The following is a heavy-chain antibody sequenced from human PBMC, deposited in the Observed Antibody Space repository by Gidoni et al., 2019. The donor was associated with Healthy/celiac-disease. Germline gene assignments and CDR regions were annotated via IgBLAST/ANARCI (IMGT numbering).Heavy chain of an antibody. CDR2: ISSSSSTI. CDR1: GFTFSSYS. CDR3: ASPTNYSNYPFYYYYYGMDV. Sequence: EVQLVESGGGLVQPGGSLRLSCAASGFTFSSYSMNWVRQAPGKGLEWVSYISSSSSTIYYADSVKGRFTISRDNAKNSLYLQMNSLRDEDTAVYYCASPTNYSNYPFYYYYYGMDVWGQGTTVTVSS. J-gene: IGHJ6*02. V-gene: IGHV3-48*02. D-gene: IGHD4-4*01.